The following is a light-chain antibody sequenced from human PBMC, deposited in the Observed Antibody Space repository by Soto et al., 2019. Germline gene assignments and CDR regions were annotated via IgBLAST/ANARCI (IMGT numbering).Light chain of an antibody. CDR2: GAS. V-gene: IGKV3-20*01. Sequence: EIVLTQSPGTPSLSPGERATLSCRASQSVGSAYLAWYQHKPGQAPRLLIYGASSRATGIPDRISGSGSGTDFTLTISRLEPEDFAVYYCQQYGSSRWTFGQGTKVEAK. J-gene: IGKJ1*01. CDR3: QQYGSSRWT. CDR1: QSVGSAY.